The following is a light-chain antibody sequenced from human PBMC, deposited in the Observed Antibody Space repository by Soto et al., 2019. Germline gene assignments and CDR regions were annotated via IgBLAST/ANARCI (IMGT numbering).Light chain of an antibody. CDR3: HQSYSAPWT. Sequence: DIQVTQSPSSLSASVGDRVTITCRASQSISSYLNWYRQKPGRAPNLLSYAASKLQSGVPYRFSGSGSGTDFTLTIRSLQPGDFAIYYCHQSYSAPWTFGQGTKVEIK. V-gene: IGKV1-39*01. CDR2: AAS. J-gene: IGKJ1*01. CDR1: QSISSY.